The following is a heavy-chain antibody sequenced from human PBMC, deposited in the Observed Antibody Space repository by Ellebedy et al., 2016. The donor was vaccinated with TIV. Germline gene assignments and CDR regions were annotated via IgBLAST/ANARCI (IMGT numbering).Heavy chain of an antibody. Sequence: GESLKISXAASGFSFSSYSMHWVHQAPGKGLEWVAVISYDGSTKFYADSVKGRFTISRDNSKNTLFLQMNSLRPEDTAFYFCARENTYYYEPFDYWGQGTLVTVSS. J-gene: IGHJ4*02. CDR3: ARENTYYYEPFDY. V-gene: IGHV3-30-3*01. CDR2: ISYDGSTK. CDR1: GFSFSSYS. D-gene: IGHD3-22*01.